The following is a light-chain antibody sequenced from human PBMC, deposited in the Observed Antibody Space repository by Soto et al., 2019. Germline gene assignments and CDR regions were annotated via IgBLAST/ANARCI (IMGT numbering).Light chain of an antibody. V-gene: IGLV1-47*01. J-gene: IGLJ2*01. CDR1: SSNIGSNY. CDR2: RND. CDR3: AAWDDSLSAVV. Sequence: QPVLTQPPSASGTPGQRVTISCSGSSSNIGSNYVYWYQQFPGSAPKLLIYRNDQRPSGVPDLFSGSKSGTSASLAISGPRSEDEADYYCAAWDDSLSAVVFGGGTKVTVL.